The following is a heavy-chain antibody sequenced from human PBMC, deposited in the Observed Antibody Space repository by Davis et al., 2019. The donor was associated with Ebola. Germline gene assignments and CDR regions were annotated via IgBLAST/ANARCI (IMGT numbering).Heavy chain of an antibody. J-gene: IGHJ4*02. Sequence: GGSLRLSCAASGFTVSSNYMSWVRQAPGKGLEWVSIIYSGGSTYYAASVKGRFTISRDNSKNTLYLQMNSLRAEDTAVYYCAKDRGSGSYWGRGDYWGQGTLVTVSS. CDR2: IYSGGST. V-gene: IGHV3-66*01. D-gene: IGHD1-26*01. CDR1: GFTVSSNY. CDR3: AKDRGSGSYWGRGDY.